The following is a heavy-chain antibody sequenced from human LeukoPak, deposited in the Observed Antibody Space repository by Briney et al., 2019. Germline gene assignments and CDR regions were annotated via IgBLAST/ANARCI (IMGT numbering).Heavy chain of an antibody. CDR1: GYTFTTYY. V-gene: IGHV1-46*01. Sequence: GASVKVSCKASGYTFTTYYMHWVRQAPGQGLEWMGIINPSGGSTSYAQKFQGRVTMTRDTSTSTVYMELSSLRSEDTAVYYCARGGVPAAIYNWFDPWGQGTLVTVSS. CDR2: INPSGGST. D-gene: IGHD2-2*02. J-gene: IGHJ5*02. CDR3: ARGGVPAAIYNWFDP.